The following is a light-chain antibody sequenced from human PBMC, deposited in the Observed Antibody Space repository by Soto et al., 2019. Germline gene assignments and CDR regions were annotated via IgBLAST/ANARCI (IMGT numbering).Light chain of an antibody. CDR2: LEGSGSY. CDR3: ETWDSNTVV. Sequence: QPVLTQSSSASASLGSSVKLTCTLSSGHSSYIIAWHQQQPGKAPRYLMKLEGSGSYNKGSGVPDRFSGSSSGADRYLTISNLQFADEADYYCETWDSNTVVFGGGTEVTVL. V-gene: IGLV4-60*02. CDR1: SGHSSYI. J-gene: IGLJ2*01.